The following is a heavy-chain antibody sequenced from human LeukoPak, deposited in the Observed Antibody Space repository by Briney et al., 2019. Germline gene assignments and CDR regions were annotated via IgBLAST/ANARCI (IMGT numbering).Heavy chain of an antibody. CDR3: ARQGLYDSSDFWTFQH. V-gene: IGHV3-11*06. CDR2: ISSSSGYK. D-gene: IGHD3/OR15-3a*01. Sequence: GGSLRLSCAASGFIFSDYYMSWIRQTPEKGLEWLSYISSSSGYKDYADSLKGRFTISRDNAKNSVYLQMNSLSAEDTAVYYCARQGLYDSSDFWTFQHWGQGTLVTVSS. CDR1: GFIFSDYY. J-gene: IGHJ1*01.